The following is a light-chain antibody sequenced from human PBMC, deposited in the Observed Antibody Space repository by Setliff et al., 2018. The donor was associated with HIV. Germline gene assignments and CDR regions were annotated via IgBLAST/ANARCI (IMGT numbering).Light chain of an antibody. CDR1: SRDIGYYNY. CDR2: DVT. V-gene: IGLV2-11*01. CDR3: CSYAGGSCV. J-gene: IGLJ1*01. Sequence: QSALAQPRSVSGSPGQSVTISCTGTSRDIGYYNYVSWFQQHPDEAPKLMLYDVTKRSSGVPDRFSGSKSGNTASLTISGLQAEDEADYFCCSYAGGSCVFGSGTKVTVL.